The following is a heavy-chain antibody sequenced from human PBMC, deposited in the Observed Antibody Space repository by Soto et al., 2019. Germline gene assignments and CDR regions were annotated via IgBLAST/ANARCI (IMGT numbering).Heavy chain of an antibody. CDR2: SRRRADNYAT. J-gene: IGHJ4*02. Sequence: EVQLVESGGGLVQPGGSLRLSCAISGITFSDHDIDWVRQAPGKGLEWLGRSRRRADNYATDYAATVKGRFTFSRYDSKCLMYLPLRSLNLGDTDLSYCVLWLRGIITYWGQETLVTLSS. D-gene: IGHD5-12*01. CDR3: VLWLRGIITY. V-gene: IGHV3-72*01. CDR1: GITFSDHD.